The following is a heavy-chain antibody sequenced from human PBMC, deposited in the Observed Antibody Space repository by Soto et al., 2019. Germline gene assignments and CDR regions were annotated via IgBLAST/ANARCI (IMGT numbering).Heavy chain of an antibody. J-gene: IGHJ5*02. CDR2: ISSSSSYI. D-gene: IGHD5-12*01. CDR1: GFTFSSYS. CDR3: ARASRYVYNWFDP. V-gene: IGHV3-21*01. Sequence: EVQLVESGGGLVKPGGSLRLSCAASGFTFSSYSMNWVRQAPGKGLEWVSSISSSSSYIYYADSVKGRFTISRDNAKNSLYLQMNSLRAEDTAVYYCARASRYVYNWFDPWGQGTLVTVSS.